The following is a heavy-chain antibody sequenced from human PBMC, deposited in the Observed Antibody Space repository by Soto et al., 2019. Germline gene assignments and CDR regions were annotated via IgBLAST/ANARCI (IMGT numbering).Heavy chain of an antibody. CDR2: IYPGDSDT. Sequence: GESLKISCKGSGYSFTSYWIGWVRQMPGKGLEWMGIIYPGDSDTRYSPSFQGQVTISADKSISTAYLQWSSLKASDTAMYYCARHRTPPPGYCSSTSCYGIYFDYSGQGTLVTVSS. CDR3: ARHRTPPPGYCSSTSCYGIYFDY. J-gene: IGHJ4*02. V-gene: IGHV5-51*01. CDR1: GYSFTSYW. D-gene: IGHD2-2*01.